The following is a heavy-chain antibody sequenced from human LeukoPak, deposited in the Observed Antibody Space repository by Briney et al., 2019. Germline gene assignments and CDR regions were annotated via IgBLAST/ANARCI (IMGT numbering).Heavy chain of an antibody. CDR3: ARRYCSGGSCYLSFDY. CDR2: FDPEDGET. CDR1: GYTLTELS. D-gene: IGHD2-15*01. J-gene: IGHJ4*02. V-gene: IGHV1-24*01. Sequence: GASVKVSCKVSGYTLTELSMHWVRQAPGKGLEWMGGFDPEDGETIYAQKFQGRVTMTRDTSTSTVYMELSSLRSEDTAVYYCARRYCSGGSCYLSFDYWGQGTLVTVSS.